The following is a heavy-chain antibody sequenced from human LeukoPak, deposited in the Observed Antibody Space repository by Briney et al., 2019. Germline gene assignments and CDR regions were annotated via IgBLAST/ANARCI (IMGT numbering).Heavy chain of an antibody. Sequence: PGGSLRLSCAASGFIVSDNDIKWVRQAPGKGLEWVSLIYADGSTHYTDSVKSRFSISRDNSQNTVYLQMNSLRGEDTAVYFCAKRSVPGRPGYWGQGTLVTVSS. CDR2: IYADGST. V-gene: IGHV3-66*04. D-gene: IGHD3-3*01. CDR3: AKRSVPGRPGY. J-gene: IGHJ4*02. CDR1: GFIVSDND.